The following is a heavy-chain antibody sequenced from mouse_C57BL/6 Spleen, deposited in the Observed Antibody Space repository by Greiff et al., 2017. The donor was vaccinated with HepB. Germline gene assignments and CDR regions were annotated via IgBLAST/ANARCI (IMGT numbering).Heavy chain of an antibody. Sequence: EVQGVESGGGLVQPKGSLKLSCAASGFTFNTYAMHWVRQAPGKGLEWVARIRSKSSNYATYYADSVKDRFTISRDDSQSMLSLQMNNLKTEDTAMYYCVRANDGYYPAWFAYWGQGTLVTVSA. CDR2: IRSKSSNYAT. D-gene: IGHD2-3*01. CDR3: VRANDGYYPAWFAY. CDR1: GFTFNTYA. V-gene: IGHV10-3*01. J-gene: IGHJ3*01.